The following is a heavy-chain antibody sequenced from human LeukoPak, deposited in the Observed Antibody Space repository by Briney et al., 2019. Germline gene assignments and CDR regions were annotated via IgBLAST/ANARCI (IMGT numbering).Heavy chain of an antibody. J-gene: IGHJ4*02. V-gene: IGHV4-59*08. CDR3: ARNGIHGYSGLDF. CDR2: VYSDETT. Sequence: SETLSLTCTVSGGSISGYFWSWIRQPPGKGLEWLGGVYSDETTNYSPSLRSRISISIDTSKNQFPLNLRSVTAADTAVYYCARNGIHGYSGLDFWGQGTLVTVSS. D-gene: IGHD5-12*01. CDR1: GGSISGYF.